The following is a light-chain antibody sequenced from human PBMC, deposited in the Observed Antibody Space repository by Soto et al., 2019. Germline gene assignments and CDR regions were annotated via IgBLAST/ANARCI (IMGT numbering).Light chain of an antibody. CDR2: DNN. Sequence: QSVLTQPPSVSAAPGQKVSISCSGNSSNIGYNYVSWYQQFPGTAPKILIYDNNKRPSGIPDRFSGSKSGTSATLDISGLQTGDEADYYCGTWDSSLSAGVFGGGTKLTVL. J-gene: IGLJ2*01. CDR1: SSNIGYNY. V-gene: IGLV1-51*01. CDR3: GTWDSSLSAGV.